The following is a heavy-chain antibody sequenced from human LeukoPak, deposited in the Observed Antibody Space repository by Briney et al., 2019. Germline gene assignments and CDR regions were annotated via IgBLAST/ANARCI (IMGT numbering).Heavy chain of an antibody. CDR3: AREVLRVGYGDYSDY. Sequence: GGSLRLSCAASGFTFSSYAMHWVRQAPGKGLEWVAVISYDGSNKYYADSVKGRFTISRDNSKNTLYLQMNSLRAEDTAVYFCAREVLRVGYGDYSDYWGQGTLVTVSS. CDR2: ISYDGSNK. V-gene: IGHV3-30*04. D-gene: IGHD4-17*01. J-gene: IGHJ4*02. CDR1: GFTFSSYA.